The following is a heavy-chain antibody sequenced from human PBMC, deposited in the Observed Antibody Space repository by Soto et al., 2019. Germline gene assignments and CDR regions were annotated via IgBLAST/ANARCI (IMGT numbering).Heavy chain of an antibody. D-gene: IGHD3-22*01. CDR2: IYYSGNT. CDR3: ARRGYSSGYNYFDH. Sequence: LSLTCTVSGGSISSYYWSWIRQSPGKGLEWIGNIYYSGNTNYNPSLKSRVTISVDTSKNQFSLKLSSVIAADTAVYYCARRGYSSGYNYFDHWGQGALVTVSS. CDR1: GGSISSYY. V-gene: IGHV4-59*08. J-gene: IGHJ4*02.